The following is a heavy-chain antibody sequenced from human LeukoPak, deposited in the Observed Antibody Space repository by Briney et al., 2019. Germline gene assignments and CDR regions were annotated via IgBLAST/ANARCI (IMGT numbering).Heavy chain of an antibody. CDR2: ISDSGGKT. D-gene: IGHD3-10*01. CDR3: AKDRLVPEC. CDR1: GFTFSNSA. J-gene: IGHJ4*02. Sequence: GGSLRLSCAASGFTFSNSAMSWVRQAPGKGLQWVSAISDSGGKTYYTESVKGRFTISRDNSKNTLDLQMNSLRAEDTAVYFCAKDRLVPECWGQGTLVIVSS. V-gene: IGHV3-23*01.